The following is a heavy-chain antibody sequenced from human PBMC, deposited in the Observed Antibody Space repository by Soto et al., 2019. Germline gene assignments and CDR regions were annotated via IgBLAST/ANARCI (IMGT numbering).Heavy chain of an antibody. CDR2: TYYRSKWYN. CDR1: GDSVSTNSAA. Sequence: PSQTLSLTCAISGDSVSTNSAAWNWIRQSPSGGLEWLGRTYYRSKWYNDYAVSVKSRITINPDTSKNQFSLQLNSVTPEDTAVYYGAREGGSYYFAFDSWGQGTMVTVSS. CDR3: AREGGSYYFAFDS. J-gene: IGHJ3*02. V-gene: IGHV6-1*01. D-gene: IGHD1-26*01.